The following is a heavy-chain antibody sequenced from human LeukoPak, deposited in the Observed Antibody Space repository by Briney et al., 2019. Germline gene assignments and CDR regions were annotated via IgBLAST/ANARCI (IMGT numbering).Heavy chain of an antibody. CDR1: GFTFSSYA. J-gene: IGHJ4*02. CDR3: AKPYGITYFDY. D-gene: IGHD4-17*01. Sequence: GGSLRLSCAASGFTFSSYAMSWVRQAPGKGLEWVSGISGSGDNTYYADSVNGRYTISRDNSKNTLYLQMNSLRAEDTAVYYCAKPYGITYFDYWGQGTLVTVSS. CDR2: ISGSGDNT. V-gene: IGHV3-23*01.